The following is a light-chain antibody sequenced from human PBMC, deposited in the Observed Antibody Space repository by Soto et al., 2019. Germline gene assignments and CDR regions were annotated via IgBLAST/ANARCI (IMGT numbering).Light chain of an antibody. Sequence: EIVLTQSPASLSLSPGERATLSCRASQSVSNYLAWYQQKPGQAPRLLIYDASNRATGIPARFSGSGSGTDFTLTISSLVPEDFAVYYCQQRSNWPWTFGQGTKVEIK. V-gene: IGKV3-11*01. J-gene: IGKJ1*01. CDR1: QSVSNY. CDR3: QQRSNWPWT. CDR2: DAS.